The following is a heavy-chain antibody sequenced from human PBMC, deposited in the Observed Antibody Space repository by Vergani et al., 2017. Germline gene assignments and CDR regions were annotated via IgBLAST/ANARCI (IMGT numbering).Heavy chain of an antibody. D-gene: IGHD3-22*01. CDR2: INPSGGST. Sequence: QVQLVQSGAEVKKPGSSVKVSCKASGGTFSSYAISWVRQAPGQGLEWMGIINPSGGSTSYAQKFQGRVTMTRDTSTSTVYMELSSLRSEDTAVYYCARDPYYYDSSGRYYYGMDVWGQGTTVTVSS. J-gene: IGHJ6*02. CDR1: GGTFSSYA. V-gene: IGHV1-46*01. CDR3: ARDPYYYDSSGRYYYGMDV.